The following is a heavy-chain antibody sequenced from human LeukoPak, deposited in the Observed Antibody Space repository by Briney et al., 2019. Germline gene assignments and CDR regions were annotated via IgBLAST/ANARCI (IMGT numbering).Heavy chain of an antibody. D-gene: IGHD5-18*01. Sequence: GGSLRLSCAASGFTFSTYSMNWVRQAPGKGLEWVSSISTSGTYIYYANSLKGRFTISRDNAKNSLYLQMYSLRAEDTAVYYCARDDSYGLDYWGQGTLSPSPQ. J-gene: IGHJ4*02. CDR1: GFTFSTYS. CDR3: ARDDSYGLDY. V-gene: IGHV3-21*01. CDR2: ISTSGTYI.